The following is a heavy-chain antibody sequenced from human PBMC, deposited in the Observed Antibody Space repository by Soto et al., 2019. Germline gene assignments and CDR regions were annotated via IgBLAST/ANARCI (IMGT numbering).Heavy chain of an antibody. Sequence: HPVGSLRLSCSASGFTFNSYAMHWVRQAPGKGLEFVSAISSYGADTYYADSVKGRFAISRDNSKNTLYLQMSSLRAEDTALYYCVKEGYMRSDWYGQFDYWGQGALVTVSS. CDR3: VKEGYMRSDWYGQFDY. D-gene: IGHD6-19*01. CDR2: ISSYGADT. J-gene: IGHJ4*02. CDR1: GFTFNSYA. V-gene: IGHV3-64D*06.